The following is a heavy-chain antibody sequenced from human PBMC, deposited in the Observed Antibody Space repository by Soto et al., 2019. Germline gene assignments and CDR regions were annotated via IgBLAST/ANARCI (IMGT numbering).Heavy chain of an antibody. D-gene: IGHD6-6*01. CDR3: ARGTAARPSYYYGMDV. J-gene: IGHJ6*02. Sequence: QVQLVQSGAEVKKPGASVKVSCKASGYTFTSYDINWVRQATGQGLEWMGWMNPNSGNTGYAQKFQGKVTMTRNTSISTAYMELSSLRSDDTDVYYCARGTAARPSYYYGMDVWGQGTTVTVSS. CDR2: MNPNSGNT. V-gene: IGHV1-8*01. CDR1: GYTFTSYD.